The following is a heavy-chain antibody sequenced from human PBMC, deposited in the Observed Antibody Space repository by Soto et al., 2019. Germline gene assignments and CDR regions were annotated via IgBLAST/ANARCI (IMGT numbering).Heavy chain of an antibody. CDR3: ARGAKYSSSPTYYYYMDV. CDR2: IIASGVNT. CDR1: GFTFSSYA. D-gene: IGHD6-6*01. V-gene: IGHV3-23*01. Sequence: GGSLRLSCVASGFTFSSYAMSWVRQAPGKGLEWVSAIIASGVNTYYADSVKGRFTISRDNSKNTLHLQMNSLRAEDTAVYYCARGAKYSSSPTYYYYMDVWGKGTTVTVSS. J-gene: IGHJ6*03.